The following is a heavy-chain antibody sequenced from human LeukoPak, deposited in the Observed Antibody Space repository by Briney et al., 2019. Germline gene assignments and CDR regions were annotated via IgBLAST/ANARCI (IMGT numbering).Heavy chain of an antibody. CDR2: MNPNSGNT. CDR3: ARVGDILTGHHYYYYMDV. Sequence: ASVKVSCKASGYTFTSYDINWVRQATGQGLEWMGWMNPNSGNTGYAQKFQGRVTITRNTSISTAYMELSSLRSEDTAVYYCARVGDILTGHHYYYYMDVWGKGTTVTVSS. V-gene: IGHV1-8*03. D-gene: IGHD3-9*01. CDR1: GYTFTSYD. J-gene: IGHJ6*03.